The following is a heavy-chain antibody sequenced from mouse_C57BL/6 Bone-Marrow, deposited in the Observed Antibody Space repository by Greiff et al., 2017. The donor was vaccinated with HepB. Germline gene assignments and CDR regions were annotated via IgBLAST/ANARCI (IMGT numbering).Heavy chain of an antibody. D-gene: IGHD2-2*01. CDR2: ISSSGST. V-gene: IGHV3-4*01. CDR3: AREGPDYGYDVRYFDV. CDR1: GYSITNGNHW. J-gene: IGHJ1*03. Sequence: EVKLQESGPALVKPSQTVSLTCTVTGYSITNGNHWWNWIRQVSGSKLEWIGYISSSGSTDSNPSLKSRISITSDTSKNQLFLQLNSVTTEDIVTYYCAREGPDYGYDVRYFDVWGTGTTVTVSS.